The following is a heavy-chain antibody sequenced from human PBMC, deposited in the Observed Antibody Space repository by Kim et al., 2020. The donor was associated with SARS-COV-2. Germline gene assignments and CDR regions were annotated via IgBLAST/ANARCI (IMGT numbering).Heavy chain of an antibody. V-gene: IGHV5-51*01. J-gene: IGHJ6*02. CDR1: GYSFTSYW. CDR3: ARRAITMVRAATGYYYGMDV. D-gene: IGHD3-10*01. CDR2: IYPGDSDT. Sequence: GESLKISCKGSGYSFTSYWIGWVRQMPGKGLEWMGIIYPGDSDTRYRPSFQGQVTISADKSISTAYLQWSSLKASDTAMYYCARRAITMVRAATGYYYGMDVWGQGTTVTVSS.